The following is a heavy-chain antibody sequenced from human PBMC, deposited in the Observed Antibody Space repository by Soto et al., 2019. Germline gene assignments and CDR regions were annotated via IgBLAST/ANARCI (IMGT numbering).Heavy chain of an antibody. CDR1: GGTFTSYI. Sequence: QVRLVQSGAEVKKPGSSVKVSCKGSGGTFTSYIITWVREAPGQGLEWIGGIVPKFATTNYAQKFRGRLTLTADDPTIMVYMQMSNLRSEDTGVYYCALGRDDRFRRHYPGLDVWGQGTTVTVS. V-gene: IGHV1-69*12. CDR2: IVPKFATT. J-gene: IGHJ6*02. D-gene: IGHD1-1*01. CDR3: ALGRDDRFRRHYPGLDV.